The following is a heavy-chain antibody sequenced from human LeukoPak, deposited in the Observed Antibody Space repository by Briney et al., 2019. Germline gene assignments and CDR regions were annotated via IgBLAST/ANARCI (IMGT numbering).Heavy chain of an antibody. Sequence: PGGSLRLSCVASGFAFSSTWMSWVRQAPGKGLEWVGRIKGKSDGETTDYAAPVKGRFTISRDDSKNTLYLQMNSLKTEDTAVYYCARGVFTMVRGRWFDPWGQGTLVTVSS. CDR1: GFAFSSTW. CDR2: IKGKSDGETT. CDR3: ARGVFTMVRGRWFDP. D-gene: IGHD3-10*01. V-gene: IGHV3-15*01. J-gene: IGHJ5*02.